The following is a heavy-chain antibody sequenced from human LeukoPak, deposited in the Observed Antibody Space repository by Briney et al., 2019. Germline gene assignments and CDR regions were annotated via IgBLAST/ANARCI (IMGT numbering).Heavy chain of an antibody. CDR2: IYYSGST. D-gene: IGHD3-10*01. Sequence: PSETLSLTCTVSGGSISSYYWGWIRQPPGKGLEWIGHIYYSGSTYYNPSLKSRIIISIDTSNNQFSLKVSSVTAADTAVYYCARIISEIWGQGTMVTVSS. V-gene: IGHV4-59*12. CDR1: GGSISSYY. J-gene: IGHJ3*02. CDR3: ARIISEI.